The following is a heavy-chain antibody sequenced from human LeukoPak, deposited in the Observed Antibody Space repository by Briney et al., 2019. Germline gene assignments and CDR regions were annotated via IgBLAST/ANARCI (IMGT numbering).Heavy chain of an antibody. CDR2: IYHSGST. Sequence: SETLSLTCTVSGGSISSSSYYWGWIRQPPGKGLEWIGSIYHSGSTYYNPSLKSRVTISVDTSKNQFSLKLSSVTAADTAVYYCARDSQKSWFDPWGQGTLVTVSS. CDR1: GGSISSSSYY. J-gene: IGHJ5*02. CDR3: ARDSQKSWFDP. V-gene: IGHV4-39*07.